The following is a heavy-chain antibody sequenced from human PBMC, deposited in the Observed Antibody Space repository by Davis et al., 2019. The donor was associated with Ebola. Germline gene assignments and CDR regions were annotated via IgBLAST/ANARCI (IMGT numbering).Heavy chain of an antibody. V-gene: IGHV5-10-1*01. Sequence: PGGFLRLSCKGSGYSFTSYWINWVRQMPGKGLEWMGRIDPSDSYTDYSPSFQGHVTISADRSITTAYIQWNSLEASDTAMYYCATGGYSYGSFLFDIWGRGTPVAVSS. D-gene: IGHD5-18*01. CDR1: GYSFTSYW. CDR2: IDPSDSYT. J-gene: IGHJ2*01. CDR3: ATGGYSYGSFLFDI.